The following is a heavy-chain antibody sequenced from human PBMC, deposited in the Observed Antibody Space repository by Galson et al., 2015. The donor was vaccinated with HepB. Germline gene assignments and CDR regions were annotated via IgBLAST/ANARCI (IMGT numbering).Heavy chain of an antibody. CDR2: IYAADTT. CDR1: GFTVSTDY. D-gene: IGHD5-24*01. V-gene: IGHV3-53*01. Sequence: SLRLSCAASGFTVSTDYMSWVRQAPGKGLERVSVIYAADTTHYADSVKGRFTISRDTSKNTLYLQMNSLRVEDTAVYYCARDSHSKERADHWGRGTLVIVSS. J-gene: IGHJ4*02. CDR3: ARDSHSKERADH.